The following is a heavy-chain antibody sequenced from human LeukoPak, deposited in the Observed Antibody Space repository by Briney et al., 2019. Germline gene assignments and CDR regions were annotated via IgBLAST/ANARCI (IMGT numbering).Heavy chain of an antibody. CDR2: ISAYNGNT. V-gene: IGHV1-18*01. J-gene: IGHJ6*03. D-gene: IGHD3-3*01. Sequence: GASVKVSCKASGGTFSSYAISWVRQAPGQGLEWMGWISAYNGNTNYAQKLQGRVTMTTDTSTSTAYMELRSLRSDDTAVYYCARTPDDFWSGSFTIRDYYYYMDVWGKGTTVIFSS. CDR3: ARTPDDFWSGSFTIRDYYYYMDV. CDR1: GGTFSSYA.